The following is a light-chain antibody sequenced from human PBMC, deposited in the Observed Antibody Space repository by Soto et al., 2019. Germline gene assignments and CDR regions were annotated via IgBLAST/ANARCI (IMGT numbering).Light chain of an antibody. J-gene: IGKJ5*01. CDR2: AAS. V-gene: IGKV1-39*01. CDR3: QQSYSTPPYT. Sequence: DIQMTQSPSSLSASVGDRVTITCRASQSISSYLNWYQQKPGKAPKLLIYAASSLQSGDPSRFSGSGSGTDFTLTISSLQPEDFATYYCQQSYSTPPYTFGQGTRLETK. CDR1: QSISSY.